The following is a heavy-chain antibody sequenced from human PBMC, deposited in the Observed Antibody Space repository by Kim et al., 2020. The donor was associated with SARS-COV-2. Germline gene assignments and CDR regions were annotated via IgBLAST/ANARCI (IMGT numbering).Heavy chain of an antibody. D-gene: IGHD3-10*01. CDR3: ASGRNYYYYGMDV. V-gene: IGHV3-48*02. Sequence: YADSVKGRFTISRDKAKNALYLLMNSLRDEDTALYYCASGRNYYYYGMDVWGQGTTVTVSS. J-gene: IGHJ6*02.